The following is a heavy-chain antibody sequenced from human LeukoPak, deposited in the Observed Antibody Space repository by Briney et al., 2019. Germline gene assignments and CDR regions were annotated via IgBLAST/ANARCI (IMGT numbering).Heavy chain of an antibody. J-gene: IGHJ4*02. CDR3: AREEGGYSYALTDY. D-gene: IGHD5-18*01. CDR1: GFTFSSYS. CDR2: ISSSSSYI. Sequence: GGSLRLSCAAPGFTFSSYSMNWVRQAPGKGLEWVSSISSSSSYIYYADSVKGRFTISRDNAKNSLYLQMNSLRAEDTAVYYCAREEGGYSYALTDYWGQGTLVTVSS. V-gene: IGHV3-21*01.